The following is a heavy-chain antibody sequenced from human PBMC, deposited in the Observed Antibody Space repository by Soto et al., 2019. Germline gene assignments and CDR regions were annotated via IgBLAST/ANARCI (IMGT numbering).Heavy chain of an antibody. D-gene: IGHD5-12*01. V-gene: IGHV1-69*13. CDR1: GGTFSSYA. CDR2: IIPIFGTA. J-gene: IGHJ4*02. CDR3: ARVGRDGYNRPHFDY. Sequence: SVKVSCKASGGTFSSYAISWVRQAPGQGLEWMGGIIPIFGTANYAQKFQGRVTITADESTSTAYMELSSLRSEDTAVYYWARVGRDGYNRPHFDYWGQGTLVTVS.